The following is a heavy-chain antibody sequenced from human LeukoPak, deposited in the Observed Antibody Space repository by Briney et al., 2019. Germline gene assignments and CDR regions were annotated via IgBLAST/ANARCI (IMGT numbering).Heavy chain of an antibody. CDR3: ARDRRYYGSYYYYYMDV. CDR1: GGSISSGSYY. V-gene: IGHV4-39*07. CDR2: IYYSGST. D-gene: IGHD3-10*01. J-gene: IGHJ6*03. Sequence: SETLSLTCTVSGGSISSGSYYWDWIRQPPGKGLEWIGSIYYSGSTYYNPSLKSRVTISLDPSKNQFSLKLSSVTAADTAVYYCARDRRYYGSYYYYYMDVWGKGTTVTVSS.